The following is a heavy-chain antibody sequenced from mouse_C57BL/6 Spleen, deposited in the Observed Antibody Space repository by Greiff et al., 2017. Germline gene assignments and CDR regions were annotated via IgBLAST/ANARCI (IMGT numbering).Heavy chain of an antibody. J-gene: IGHJ1*03. D-gene: IGHD1-1*01. Sequence: QVQLQQSGAELVRPGASVTLSCKASGYTFTDYEMHWVKQTPVHGLEWIGAIDPETGGTAYNQKFKGKAILTADKSSSTAYMELRSLTSEDSAVYYGARGGYYGSSHWYFGVWGTGTTVTFSS. CDR2: IDPETGGT. CDR1: GYTFTDYE. V-gene: IGHV1-15*01. CDR3: ARGGYYGSSHWYFGV.